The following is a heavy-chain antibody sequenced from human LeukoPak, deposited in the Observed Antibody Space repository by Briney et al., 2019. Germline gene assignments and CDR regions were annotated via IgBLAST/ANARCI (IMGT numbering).Heavy chain of an antibody. Sequence: SQTLPLTCAISGDSVSSDSAVWNWIRQSPSRGLEWLGRTYYRSNKWNSHYAESVKSRLTIKPDTSRNQFSLQLNSVTPEDTAVYYCARDGSASFFNLWGQGTLVTVSS. D-gene: IGHD3-10*01. CDR2: TYYRSNKWNS. CDR3: ARDGSASFFNL. J-gene: IGHJ5*02. CDR1: GDSVSSDSAV. V-gene: IGHV6-1*01.